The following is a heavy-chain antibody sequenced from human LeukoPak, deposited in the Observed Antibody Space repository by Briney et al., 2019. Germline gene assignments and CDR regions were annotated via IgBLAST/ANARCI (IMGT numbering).Heavy chain of an antibody. CDR3: ARQGAITARRTHYYAMDV. D-gene: IGHD1-20*01. Sequence: SETLSLTCSVSGGLISSSGNFYWGWIRQVPGKGLEWIGSVYYTGYSYDNPSLKSRVTVSVDTSKNQFSLKLNSVTAADTAIYYCARQGAITARRTHYYAMDVWGQGTTVTVSS. CDR1: GGLISSSGNFY. V-gene: IGHV4-39*01. J-gene: IGHJ6*02. CDR2: VYYTGYS.